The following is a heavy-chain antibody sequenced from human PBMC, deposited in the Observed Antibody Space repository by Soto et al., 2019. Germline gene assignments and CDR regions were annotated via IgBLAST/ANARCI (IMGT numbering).Heavy chain of an antibody. CDR1: GFIADDYA. D-gene: IGHD4-17*01. Sequence: EVQLVESGGGLVRPGRSLRLSCVASGFIADDYAMHWVRQAPGKGLEWISGISSNSATINYADSVKGRFTISRDNAKNSLFLQMNILRPEDTAFYYCAKDMKWGGMTTIHYFDSWGQGTLVTVSS. CDR2: ISSNSATI. V-gene: IGHV3-9*02. J-gene: IGHJ4*02. CDR3: AKDMKWGGMTTIHYFDS.